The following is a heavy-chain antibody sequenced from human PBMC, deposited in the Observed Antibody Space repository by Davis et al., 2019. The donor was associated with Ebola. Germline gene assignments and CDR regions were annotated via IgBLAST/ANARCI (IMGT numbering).Heavy chain of an antibody. V-gene: IGHV1-18*01. CDR1: RYTFTSYA. J-gene: IGHJ6*02. CDR2: ISAYNGNT. CDR3: ARGGYCSSTSCYTRVDYYYYGMDV. D-gene: IGHD2-2*02. Sequence: AASVTVSCKASRYTFTSYAMHWVRQAPGQRLEWMGWISAYNGNTNYAQKLQGRVTMTTDTSTSTAYMELRSLRSDDTAVYYWARGGYCSSTSCYTRVDYYYYGMDVWGQGTTVTVSS.